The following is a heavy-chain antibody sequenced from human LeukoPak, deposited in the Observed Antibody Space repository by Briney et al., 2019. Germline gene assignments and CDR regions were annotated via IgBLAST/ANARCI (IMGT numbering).Heavy chain of an antibody. V-gene: IGHV3-23*01. D-gene: IGHD3-22*01. CDR3: AKNWITMIVVVITAFDY. J-gene: IGHJ4*02. CDR2: ISGSGGST. CDR1: GFTFSSYA. Sequence: GGSLRLSCAASGFTFSSYAMSWVREAPGKGLVWVSAISGSGGSTYYADSVKGRFTISRDNSKNTLYLQMNSLRAEDTAVYYCAKNWITMIVVVITAFDYWGQGTLVTVSS.